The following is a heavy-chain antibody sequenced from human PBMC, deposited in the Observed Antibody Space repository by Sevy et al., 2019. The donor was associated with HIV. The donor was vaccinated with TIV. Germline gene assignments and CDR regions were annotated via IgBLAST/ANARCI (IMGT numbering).Heavy chain of an antibody. CDR1: GFTFSSYW. CDR2: IKQDGSEK. J-gene: IGHJ5*02. D-gene: IGHD2-2*01. V-gene: IGHV3-7*03. Sequence: LSLTCAASGFTFSSYWMSWVRQAPGKGLEWVANIKQDGSEKYYVDSVKGRFTISRDNAKNSLYLQMNSLRAEDTAVYYCARDCSTIGGWFDPWGQGTLVTVSS. CDR3: ARDCSTIGGWFDP.